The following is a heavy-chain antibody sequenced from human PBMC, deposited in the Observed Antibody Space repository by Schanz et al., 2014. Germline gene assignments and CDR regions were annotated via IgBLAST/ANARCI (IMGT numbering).Heavy chain of an antibody. CDR2: ISSSGSSI. CDR1: GFTFNNFN. D-gene: IGHD1-26*01. V-gene: IGHV3-21*04. Sequence: EVQLVESGGGLVKPGGSLRLSCAASGFTFNNFNMNWVRQAPGKGLEWISSISSSGSSIYYADSVKGRFTISRDNAKNSLFLQMSSLSAEDTAVYCCAKVAPATTCLDSWGLGTLVIVSS. J-gene: IGHJ4*02. CDR3: AKVAPATTCLDS.